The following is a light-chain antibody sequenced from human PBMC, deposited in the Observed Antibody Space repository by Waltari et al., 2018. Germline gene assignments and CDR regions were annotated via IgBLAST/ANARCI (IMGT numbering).Light chain of an antibody. CDR2: GAS. V-gene: IGKV3-20*01. CDR3: QQYGSSRWT. Sequence: EIVLTQSPGTLSLSQGERATPSCRASQSVSSSYLAWYQQKPGQAPRLPIYGASSRATGIPDRFSGSGSGTDFTLTISRLEPEDFAVYYCQQYGSSRWTFGQGTKVEIK. J-gene: IGKJ1*01. CDR1: QSVSSSY.